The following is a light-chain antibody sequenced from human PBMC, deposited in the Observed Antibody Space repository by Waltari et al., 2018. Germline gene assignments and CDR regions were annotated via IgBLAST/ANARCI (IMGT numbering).Light chain of an antibody. CDR1: NSGVGQHA. CDR2: AND. V-gene: IGLV1-44*01. CDR3: ATWDDTLSAPV. J-gene: IGLJ3*02. Sequence: QSTLTQPPSASATPGQKVFISCSGGNSGVGQHASHWYQRPPGTAPKLLIFANDQRPSGVSDRFSASKSGDSASLVISALQSDDEGDYFCATWDDTLSAPVFGGGTRVTVL.